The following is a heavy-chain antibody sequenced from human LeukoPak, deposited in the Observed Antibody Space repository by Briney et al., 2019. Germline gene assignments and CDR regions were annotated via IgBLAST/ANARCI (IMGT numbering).Heavy chain of an antibody. CDR1: GGSISSGGYY. J-gene: IGHJ6*04. Sequence: SETLSLTCTVSGGSISSGGYYWSWIRQHPGKGLEWIGYIYYSGSTYYNPSLKSRVTISVDTSKNQFSLKLSSVTAADTAVYYCARDSRIAAAAPGAYYYYGMDVSGKGTTVTVSS. D-gene: IGHD6-13*01. CDR3: ARDSRIAAAAPGAYYYYGMDV. V-gene: IGHV4-31*03. CDR2: IYYSGST.